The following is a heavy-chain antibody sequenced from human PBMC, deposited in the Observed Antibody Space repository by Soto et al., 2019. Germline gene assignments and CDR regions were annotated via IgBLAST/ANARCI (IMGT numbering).Heavy chain of an antibody. D-gene: IGHD3-22*01. J-gene: IGHJ4*02. Sequence: QLQLQESGPGLVKPSETLSLTCTVSGDSISSSGYSWGWIRQSPGKGLEWIGTLYYSRSTYYNPSLKSRVTISLDTSRIHFSLKVIAVTAADTAVYYCARQSYDSSDYFDHWGQGTLVTVSS. CDR1: GDSISSSGYS. CDR2: LYYSRST. CDR3: ARQSYDSSDYFDH. V-gene: IGHV4-39*01.